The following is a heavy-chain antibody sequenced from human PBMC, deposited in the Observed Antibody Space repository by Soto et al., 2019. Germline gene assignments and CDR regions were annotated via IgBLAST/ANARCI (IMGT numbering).Heavy chain of an antibody. D-gene: IGHD2-8*01. CDR3: ASGTNGAFFVY. CDR1: GFTFSDYY. J-gene: IGHJ4*02. CDR2: ISIRSSTI. V-gene: IGHV3-11*01. Sequence: GGSLRLSCAASGFTFSDYYMSWIRQAPGKGLEWVSYISIRSSTIFYADSVKGRFTISRDNVKNSLYLQMNSLRAEDTAVYYCASGTNGAFFVYWGQGILVTVSS.